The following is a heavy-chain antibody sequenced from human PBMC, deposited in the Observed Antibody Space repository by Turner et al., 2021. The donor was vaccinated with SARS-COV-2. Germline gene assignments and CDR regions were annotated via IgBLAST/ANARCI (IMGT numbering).Heavy chain of an antibody. V-gene: IGHV3-48*03. CDR1: VFSTTSYE. J-gene: IGHJ2*01. D-gene: IGHD3-22*01. CDR3: ARDQYCDSSGYYFFRAAYFHL. Sequence: EVQLVESGGGFVQARVPLSCSCVASVFSTTSYEFNWVSQAPGNGLACGSCISRSGSINYHTDVIKDPFNTSRNDTKTSLYLINNSLMAEDTAVYYCARDQYCDSSGYYFFRAAYFHLWGRGTLVTVSS. CDR2: ISRSGSIN.